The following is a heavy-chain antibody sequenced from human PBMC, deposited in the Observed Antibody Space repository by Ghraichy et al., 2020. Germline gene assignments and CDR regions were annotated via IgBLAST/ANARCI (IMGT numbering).Heavy chain of an antibody. CDR2: ISWDGGST. D-gene: IGHD4-11*01. CDR3: AKGLHTVTTYHGMDV. J-gene: IGHJ6*02. V-gene: IGHV3-43*01. Sequence: GESLNISCAASGFTFDDYTMHWVRQAPGKGLEWVSLISWDGGSTYYADSVKGRFTISRDNSKNSLYLQMNSLRTEDTALYYCAKGLHTVTTYHGMDVWGQGTTVTVSS. CDR1: GFTFDDYT.